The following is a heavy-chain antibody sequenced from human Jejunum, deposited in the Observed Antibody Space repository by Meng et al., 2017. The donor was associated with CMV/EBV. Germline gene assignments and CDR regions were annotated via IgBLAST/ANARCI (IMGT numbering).Heavy chain of an antibody. CDR2: TYSGGYT. J-gene: IGHJ4*02. V-gene: IGHV3-66*02. CDR3: ATSTVVNVGGY. Sequence: SGAASGFAVGGTSMRWVRQAAGKGLAGVSITYSGGYTYYADSVKGRLTISRDNSKNTVYLQMNSRRAEDTAVYFCATSTVVNVGGYWGRGSLVTVSS. CDR1: GFAVGGTS. D-gene: IGHD4-23*01.